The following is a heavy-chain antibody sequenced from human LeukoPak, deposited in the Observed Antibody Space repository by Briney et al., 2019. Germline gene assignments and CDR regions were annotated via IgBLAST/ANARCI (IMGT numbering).Heavy chain of an antibody. Sequence: SVKVSCKASGGTFSSYAISWVRQAPGQGLEWMGGIIPIFGTANYAQKFQGRVTITADESTSTAYMELSSLRSEDTAVYYCARKKGPGNYYDSSGCGGGLIWGQGTLVTVSS. CDR3: ARKKGPGNYYDSSGCGGGLI. CDR1: GGTFSSYA. J-gene: IGHJ4*02. CDR2: IIPIFGTA. V-gene: IGHV1-69*13. D-gene: IGHD3-22*01.